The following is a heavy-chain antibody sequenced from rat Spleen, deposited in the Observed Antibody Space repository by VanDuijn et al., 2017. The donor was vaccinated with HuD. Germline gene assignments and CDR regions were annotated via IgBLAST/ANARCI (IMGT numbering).Heavy chain of an antibody. CDR1: GFTFSRSA. CDR2: ISYDGSST. Sequence: EVQLVESGGGLVQPGRSLKLSCAASGFTFSRSAMAWVRQAPTKGLEWVATISYDGSSTYYRDSVKGRYTISRDNAKSTLYLQMNSLRSEDTAAYYCARTTYDYFDYWGQGVMVTVSS. V-gene: IGHV5-29*01. J-gene: IGHJ2*01. CDR3: ARTTYDYFDY. D-gene: IGHD2-1*01.